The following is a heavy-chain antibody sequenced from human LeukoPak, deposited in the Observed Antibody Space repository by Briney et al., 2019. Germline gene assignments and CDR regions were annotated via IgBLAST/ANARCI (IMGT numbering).Heavy chain of an antibody. CDR1: GDSVSSNSAA. CDR3: ARGPTTNWNHASYYYGMDV. Sequence: SQTLSLTCAISGDSVSSNSAAWNWIRQSPSRGLEWLGRTYYRSKWYNDYAVSVKSRITINPDTSKNQFSLQLNSVTPEDTAVYYCARGPTTNWNHASYYYGMDVWGQGTTVTVSS. D-gene: IGHD1-1*01. CDR2: TYYRSKWYN. J-gene: IGHJ6*02. V-gene: IGHV6-1*01.